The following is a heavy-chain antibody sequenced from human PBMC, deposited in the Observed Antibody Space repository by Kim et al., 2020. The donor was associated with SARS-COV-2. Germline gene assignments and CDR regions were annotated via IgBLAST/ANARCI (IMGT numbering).Heavy chain of an antibody. J-gene: IGHJ4*02. V-gene: IGHV4-59*08. CDR1: GGSISHYY. CDR2: IYYSGST. D-gene: IGHD4-17*01. Sequence: SETLSLTCTVSGGSISHYYWSWIRQPPGKQLEWIGYIYYSGSTNYNPSLKRRVTISLDTSKNQFSLKLSSVTAADTAVYYCARHGNDYGDYPLDYWGQGT. CDR3: ARHGNDYGDYPLDY.